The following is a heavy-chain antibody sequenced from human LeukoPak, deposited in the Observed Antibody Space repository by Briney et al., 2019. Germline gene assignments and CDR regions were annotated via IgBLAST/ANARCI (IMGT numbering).Heavy chain of an antibody. CDR2: ISGSGGAT. D-gene: IGHD6-19*01. Sequence: GGSLRLSCAASGFTFNTYGMSWVRQAPGKGLEWVSGISGSGGATYYADSVKGRFTISRDDPHNTLYLQMNSLESEDTAMYYCARDNSGWSVDYWGQGTLVTVTS. CDR3: ARDNSGWSVDY. J-gene: IGHJ4*02. V-gene: IGHV3-23*01. CDR1: GFTFNTYG.